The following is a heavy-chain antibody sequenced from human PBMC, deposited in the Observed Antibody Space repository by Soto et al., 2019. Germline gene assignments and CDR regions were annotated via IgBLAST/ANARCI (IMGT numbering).Heavy chain of an antibody. CDR1: GGSISSSSYY. D-gene: IGHD6-19*01. J-gene: IGHJ3*02. CDR3: ARHEGSGWPVAFDI. V-gene: IGHV4-39*01. Sequence: SETLSLTCTVSGGSISSSSYYWGWIRQPPGKGLEWIGSIYYSGSTYYNPSLKSRVTISVDTSKNQFSLKLSSVTAADTAVYYCARHEGSGWPVAFDIWGQGTMVTVSS. CDR2: IYYSGST.